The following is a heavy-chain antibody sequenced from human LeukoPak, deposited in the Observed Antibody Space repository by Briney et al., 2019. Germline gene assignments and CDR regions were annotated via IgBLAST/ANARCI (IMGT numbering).Heavy chain of an antibody. V-gene: IGHV4-34*01. CDR1: GGSFDGYS. J-gene: IGHJ4*02. D-gene: IGHD6-6*01. CDR2: INLGGST. Sequence: SETLSLTCAIYGGSFDGYSWSWIRQSPGEGLEWIGEINLGGSTNYNPSLKSRVTMTIDTSKKEVSLRLTSVTAADTSIYFCATSTKTVRPDSWDSWGQGTLVSVSS. CDR3: ATSTKTVRPDSWDS.